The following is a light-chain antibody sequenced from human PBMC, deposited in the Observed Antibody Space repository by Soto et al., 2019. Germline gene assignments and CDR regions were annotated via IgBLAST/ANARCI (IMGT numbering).Light chain of an antibody. CDR3: STWDDNLSTWV. CDR2: SDN. V-gene: IGLV1-44*01. Sequence: QSVLTQPPSASGTPGQRVTISCSGRNSNVGSNSVNWYQQFPGMAPKLLLYSDNQRPSGVPDRFSGSKSGSSASLAISGLQSEDEADYHCSTWDDNLSTWVFGGGTKLTVL. J-gene: IGLJ3*02. CDR1: NSNVGSNS.